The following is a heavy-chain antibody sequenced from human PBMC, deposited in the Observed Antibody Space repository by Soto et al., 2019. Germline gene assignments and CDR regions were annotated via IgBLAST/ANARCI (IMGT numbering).Heavy chain of an antibody. CDR3: ARDRGKAMVPFDY. D-gene: IGHD5-18*01. CDR1: GFTFSSYA. V-gene: IGHV3-30-3*01. J-gene: IGHJ4*02. CDR2: ISYDGSNK. Sequence: QVQLVESGGGVVQPGRSLRLSCAASGFTFSSYAMHWVRQAPGKGLEWVAVISYDGSNKYYADSVKGRFTISRDNSKNTVYLQMISLRAEDKAVYYCARDRGKAMVPFDYWGQGTLVTVSS.